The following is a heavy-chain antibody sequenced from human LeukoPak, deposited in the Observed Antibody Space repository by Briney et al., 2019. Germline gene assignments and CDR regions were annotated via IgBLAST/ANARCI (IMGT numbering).Heavy chain of an antibody. J-gene: IGHJ5*02. V-gene: IGHV4-39*07. Sequence: ETLSLTCTVSGGSISGSSYYWGWIRQPPGKGLEGIGSIYYSGSANYNPSLKSRVTISVDTSKNQFSLKLSSVTAADTAVYYCARDSQYYDFWSGYSYDNWFDPWGQGTLVTVSS. D-gene: IGHD3-3*01. CDR3: ARDSQYYDFWSGYSYDNWFDP. CDR2: IYYSGSA. CDR1: GGSISGSSYY.